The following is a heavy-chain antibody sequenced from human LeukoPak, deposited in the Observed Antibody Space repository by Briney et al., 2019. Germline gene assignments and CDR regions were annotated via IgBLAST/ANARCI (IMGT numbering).Heavy chain of an antibody. CDR2: INHSGST. CDR3: ARVAGYFGSGSYFRRFWFDP. V-gene: IGHV4-34*01. CDR1: GGSFSGYY. Sequence: SETLSLTCTVYGGSFSGYYWSWIRQPPGKGLEWIGEINHSGSTNYNPSLKSRVTISVDTSKNHFSLKLSSVTAADTAVYYCARVAGYFGSGSYFRRFWFDPWGQGTLVTVSS. J-gene: IGHJ5*02. D-gene: IGHD3-10*01.